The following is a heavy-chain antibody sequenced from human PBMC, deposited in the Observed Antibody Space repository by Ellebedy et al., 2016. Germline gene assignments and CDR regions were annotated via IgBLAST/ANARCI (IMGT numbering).Heavy chain of an antibody. J-gene: IGHJ4*02. CDR3: ARGGRSYSNR. CDR1: GGSISNGGYY. CDR2: IYYSGRT. Sequence: SETLSLTXTVSGGSISNGGYYWRWIRHLPGKGLEWIGYIYYSGRTSYNPSLKSRVTVSLDTSKNSFSLRLSSVTAADTALYYCARGGRSYSNRWGQGTLVTVSS. D-gene: IGHD4-11*01. V-gene: IGHV4-31*03.